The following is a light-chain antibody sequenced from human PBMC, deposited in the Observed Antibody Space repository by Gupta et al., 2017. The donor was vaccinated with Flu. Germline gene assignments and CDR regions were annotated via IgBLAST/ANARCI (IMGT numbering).Light chain of an antibody. CDR1: QSVSSY. V-gene: IGKV3-11*01. CDR3: QQRSNWPLT. Sequence: IVLTQSPATLSLSPGERATLSCRASQSVSSYLAWYQQKPGQAPRLLISDASNRATGIPARFSGSGSGTDFTLTITSLEPEDFAVYYCQQRSNWPLTFGGGTKAEI. CDR2: DAS. J-gene: IGKJ4*01.